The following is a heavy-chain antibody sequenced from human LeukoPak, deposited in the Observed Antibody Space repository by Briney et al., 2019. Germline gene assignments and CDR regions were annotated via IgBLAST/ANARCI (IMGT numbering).Heavy chain of an antibody. CDR1: GFTFSSYW. J-gene: IGHJ6*03. CDR3: AREVQCSGGSCYWAFLVRGQYYYYMDV. D-gene: IGHD2-15*01. Sequence: PGGSLRLSCAASGFTFSSYWMSWVRQAPGKGLEWVANIKQDGSEKYYVDSVKGRFTISRDNAKNSLYLQMNSLRAEDTAVYYCAREVQCSGGSCYWAFLVRGQYYYYMDVWGKGTTVTVSS. V-gene: IGHV3-7*01. CDR2: IKQDGSEK.